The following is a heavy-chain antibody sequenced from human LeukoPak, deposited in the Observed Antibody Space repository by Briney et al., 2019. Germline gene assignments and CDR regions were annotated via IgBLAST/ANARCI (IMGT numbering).Heavy chain of an antibody. CDR3: TTEGWYYYGSVDY. J-gene: IGHJ4*02. D-gene: IGHD3-10*01. Sequence: GGSLRLSCAASGFTFNYAWMSWVRQAPGKGLEWVGRIKSKTDGETTDYAAPVKGRFTISRDDSKNTLYLQMNSLKTEDTAVYYCTTEGWYYYGSVDYWGQGTLVTVSS. CDR2: IKSKTDGETT. CDR1: GFTFNYAW. V-gene: IGHV3-15*01.